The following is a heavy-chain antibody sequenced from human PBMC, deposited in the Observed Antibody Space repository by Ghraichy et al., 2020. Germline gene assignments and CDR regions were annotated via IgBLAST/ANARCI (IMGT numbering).Heavy chain of an antibody. D-gene: IGHD4-23*01. CDR1: GFTFSSYS. CDR3: ARDNADYGGNSYYYYYYMDV. J-gene: IGHJ6*03. CDR2: FSGFSSYI. V-gene: IGHV3-21*01. Sequence: ESLNISCAASGFTFSSYSMKWVRQAPGKGLEWVSSFSGFSSYIYYADSVKGRFTISRDNAKNSLYLQMNSLRAEDTAVYYCARDNADYGGNSYYYYYYMDVWGKGTTVTVSS.